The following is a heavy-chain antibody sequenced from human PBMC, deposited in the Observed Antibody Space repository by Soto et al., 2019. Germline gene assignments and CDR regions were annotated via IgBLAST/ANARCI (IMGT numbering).Heavy chain of an antibody. J-gene: IGHJ2*01. CDR2: ISYDGSNK. CDR1: GFTFSSYA. V-gene: IGHV3-30-3*01. Sequence: GGSLRLSCAASGFTFSSYAMHWVRQAPGKGLEWVAVISYDGSNKYYADSVKGRFTISRDNSKNTLYLQMNSLRAEDTAVYYCAREGPRREWYFDLWGRGTLVTVSS. CDR3: AREGPRREWYFDL.